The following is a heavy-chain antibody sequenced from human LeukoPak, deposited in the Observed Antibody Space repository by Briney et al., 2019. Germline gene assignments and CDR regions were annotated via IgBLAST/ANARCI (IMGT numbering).Heavy chain of an antibody. Sequence: PSETLSLTCTVSGGSISSYYWSWIRQPPGKGLEWIGYIYYSGSTNYNPSLKSRVTISVDTSKNQFSLKLSSVTAADTAVYYCARSGSLALRYWGQGTLVTVSS. CDR1: GGSISSYY. CDR2: IYYSGST. V-gene: IGHV4-59*01. J-gene: IGHJ4*02. D-gene: IGHD1-26*01. CDR3: ARSGSLALRY.